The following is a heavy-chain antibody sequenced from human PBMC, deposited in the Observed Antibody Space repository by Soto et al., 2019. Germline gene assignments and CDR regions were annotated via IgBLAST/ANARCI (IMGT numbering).Heavy chain of an antibody. D-gene: IGHD2-2*02. J-gene: IGHJ4*02. V-gene: IGHV1-69*01. CDR3: ARGSCSSTSCYKEYYFDL. CDR2: IIPMFGTS. CDR1: GGTFSGYA. Sequence: QVQLVQSGAEVKKPGSSVKVSCKASGGTFSGYAISWVRQAPGQGLEWMGEIIPMFGTSNYAQKFQGRVTITADESTSTAYMELSSRRSEDTAVYYCARGSCSSTSCYKEYYFDLWGQGTLVTVSS.